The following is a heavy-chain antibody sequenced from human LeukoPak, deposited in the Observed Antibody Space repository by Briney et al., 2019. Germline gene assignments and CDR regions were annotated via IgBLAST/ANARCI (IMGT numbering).Heavy chain of an antibody. D-gene: IGHD2-15*01. Sequence: SETLSLTCTVSGGSISSGSYYWSWIRQPAGKGLEWIGRIYTSGSTNYNPSLKSRVTISVDTSKNQFSLKLSSVTAADTAVYYCARDQHGVVAPWGYYYYMDVWGKGTTVTISS. J-gene: IGHJ6*03. V-gene: IGHV4-61*02. CDR1: GGSISSGSYY. CDR2: IYTSGST. CDR3: ARDQHGVVAPWGYYYYMDV.